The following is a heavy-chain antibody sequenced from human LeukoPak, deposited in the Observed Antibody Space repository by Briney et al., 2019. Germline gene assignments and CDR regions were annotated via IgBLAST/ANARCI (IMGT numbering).Heavy chain of an antibody. CDR1: GYTFTSYG. Sequence: ASVKVSCKASGYTFTSYGISWVRQAPGQGLEWMGWISAYNGNTNYAQKLQGRVTMTTDTSTSTAYMELRSLRSDDTAVYYCARDPGRQQLLPTWFDPWGQGTLVTVSS. D-gene: IGHD6-13*01. J-gene: IGHJ5*02. CDR2: ISAYNGNT. V-gene: IGHV1-18*01. CDR3: ARDPGRQQLLPTWFDP.